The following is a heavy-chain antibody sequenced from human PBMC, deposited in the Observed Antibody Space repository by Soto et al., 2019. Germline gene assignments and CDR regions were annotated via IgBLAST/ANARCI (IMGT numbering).Heavy chain of an antibody. V-gene: IGHV3-53*02. CDR1: GFPVNINY. CDR3: ARGKGSGWYFGAFDI. Sequence: EVQLVATGGGLIQPGGSLRLSCAASGFPVNINYMNWVRQAPGKGLEWISIIYSGDSTYYADSVKGRFTISRDTSKNTLFLQMNSLRAEDTAVYYCARGKGSGWYFGAFDIWGQGTMVTVSS. CDR2: IYSGDST. D-gene: IGHD6-19*01. J-gene: IGHJ3*02.